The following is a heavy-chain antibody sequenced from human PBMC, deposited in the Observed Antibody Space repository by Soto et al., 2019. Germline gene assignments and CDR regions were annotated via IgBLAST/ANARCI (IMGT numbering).Heavy chain of an antibody. V-gene: IGHV4-34*01. J-gene: IGHJ3*02. Sequence: PSETLSLTCAVYGGSFSGYYWSWIRQPPGKGLEWIGEINHSGSTNYNPSPKSRVTISVDTSKNQFSLKLSSVTAADTAVYYCARDARNYDILTGYYTIGAFDIWGQGTMVTVSS. D-gene: IGHD3-9*01. CDR2: INHSGST. CDR3: ARDARNYDILTGYYTIGAFDI. CDR1: GGSFSGYY.